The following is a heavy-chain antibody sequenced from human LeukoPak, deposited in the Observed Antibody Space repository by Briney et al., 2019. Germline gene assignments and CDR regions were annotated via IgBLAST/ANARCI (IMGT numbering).Heavy chain of an antibody. V-gene: IGHV3-7*03. CDR1: GFTFSSYW. CDR2: IKKDGSDK. Sequence: GGSLRLSCAASGFTFSSYWMYWVRQAPGKGLEWVANIKKDGSDKYYVDSVKGRFTISRDNAKNSLYLQMNSLRAEDTALYYCVKGSGSYWSDAFDIWGQGTMVTVSS. J-gene: IGHJ3*02. D-gene: IGHD1-26*01. CDR3: VKGSGSYWSDAFDI.